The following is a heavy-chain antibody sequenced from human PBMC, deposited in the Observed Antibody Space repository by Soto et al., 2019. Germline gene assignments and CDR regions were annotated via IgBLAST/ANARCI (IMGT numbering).Heavy chain of an antibody. CDR3: ATRRDASFYYYGMDV. V-gene: IGHV3-23*04. Sequence: EVQLVESGGGLVKPGGSLSLSCAASGFSFSTYAMTWVRQAPGKGLEWVSGISGSGDSTHYADSVKGRFTISRDNSKDTLYLQMSSLRAEDTAVYYCATRRDASFYYYGMDVWGQGTTVTVSS. D-gene: IGHD2-2*01. J-gene: IGHJ6*02. CDR2: ISGSGDST. CDR1: GFSFSTYA.